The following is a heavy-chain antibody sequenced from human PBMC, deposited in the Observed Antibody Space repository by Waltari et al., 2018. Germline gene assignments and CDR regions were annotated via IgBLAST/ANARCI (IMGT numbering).Heavy chain of an antibody. CDR2: VSYSGTT. Sequence: LRLQESGPRRVWPSETLSLTSGVSGVAITSNRYHGARIRQSPGQGLEWIGTVSYSGTTYISPAHKGRVSASKDTSKNQVSRILGFVTAADMAVYYCATYIGASVGTAAFDVWGQGTMVTVSS. D-gene: IGHD5-12*01. V-gene: IGHV4-39*01. J-gene: IGHJ3*01. CDR3: ATYIGASVGTAAFDV. CDR1: GVAITSNRYH.